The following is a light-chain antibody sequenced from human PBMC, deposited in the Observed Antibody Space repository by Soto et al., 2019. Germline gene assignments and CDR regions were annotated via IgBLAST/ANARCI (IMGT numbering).Light chain of an antibody. CDR1: QSVSSSY. Sequence: EIVLTQSPGTLSLSPGERATLSCRASQSVSSSYLAWYQQKPGQAPRFLIYSASNRATGIPDRFSGSGSGTDFTLTISRLEPEDFAVYYCQQYGSSGTFGQGTKVDNK. J-gene: IGKJ1*01. CDR2: SAS. V-gene: IGKV3-20*01. CDR3: QQYGSSGT.